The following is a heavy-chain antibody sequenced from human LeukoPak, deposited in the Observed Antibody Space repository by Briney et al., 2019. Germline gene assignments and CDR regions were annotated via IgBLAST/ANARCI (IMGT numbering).Heavy chain of an antibody. V-gene: IGHV4-59*01. Sequence: SETLSLTCTAPSGSISGYYWSWIRQSPGKGLDWIGYIYSSGTTNYNPSLKSRVTISVDSSKNQFSLRLNSVTAADTAVYYCAGGGGSDHQYNWFDPWGQGALVLVSS. CDR3: AGGGGSDHQYNWFDP. J-gene: IGHJ5*02. D-gene: IGHD2-21*02. CDR1: SGSISGYY. CDR2: IYSSGTT.